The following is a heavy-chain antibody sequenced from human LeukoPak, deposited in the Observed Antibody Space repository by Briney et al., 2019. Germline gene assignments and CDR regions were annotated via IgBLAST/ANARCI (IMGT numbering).Heavy chain of an antibody. J-gene: IGHJ4*02. CDR3: ARDRGPRTGFMVREAYDY. CDR2: INTDGSIT. V-gene: IGHV3-74*01. D-gene: IGHD3-10*01. CDR1: GFTFSDYW. Sequence: GGSLRLSCAASGFTFSDYWIHWVRQAPVKGLVWVSRINTDGSITNYADSVKGRFSISRDNAKNTLYLQMSSLRAEDTAVYYCARDRGPRTGFMVREAYDYWGQGTLVTVSS.